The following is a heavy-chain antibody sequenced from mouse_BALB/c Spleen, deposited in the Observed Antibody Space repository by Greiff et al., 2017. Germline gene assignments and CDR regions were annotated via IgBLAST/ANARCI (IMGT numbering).Heavy chain of an antibody. J-gene: IGHJ4*01. CDR3: AREGIYYGNYESAMDY. CDR2: IYPGSGNT. D-gene: IGHD2-1*01. V-gene: IGHV1-84*02. Sequence: VELQQSGPELVKPGASVKISCKASGYTFTDYYINWVKQKPGQGLEWIGWIYPGSGNTKYNEKFKGKATLTVDTSSSTAYMQLSSLTSEDTAVYFCAREGIYYGNYESAMDYWGQGTSVTVSS. CDR1: GYTFTDYY.